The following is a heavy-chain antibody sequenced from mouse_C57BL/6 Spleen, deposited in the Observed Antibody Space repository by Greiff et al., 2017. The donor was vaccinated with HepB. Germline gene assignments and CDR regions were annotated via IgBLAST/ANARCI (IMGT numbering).Heavy chain of an antibody. V-gene: IGHV3-6*01. D-gene: IGHD2-1*01. CDR3: ASSVGNGLFDY. Sequence: EVQLVESGPGLVKPSQSLSLTCSVTGYSITSGYYWNWIRQFPGNKLEWMGYISYDGSNNYNPSLKNRISITRDTSKNQFFLKLNSVTTEDTATYYCASSVGNGLFDYWGQGTTLTVSS. J-gene: IGHJ2*01. CDR1: GYSITSGYY. CDR2: ISYDGSN.